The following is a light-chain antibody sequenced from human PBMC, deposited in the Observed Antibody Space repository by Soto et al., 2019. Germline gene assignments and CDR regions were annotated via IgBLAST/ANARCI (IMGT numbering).Light chain of an antibody. CDR3: QQHGSSPRA. Sequence: ESVLTQSPGTLSLSPGERATLSCRASQSVTSSYLAWYQQKPGQAPRLLIYGASSRATGIPDRFSGSGSGTDFTLTISRVEPEDFAGYYCQQHGSSPRAFGQGTKVDIK. CDR1: QSVTSSY. V-gene: IGKV3-20*01. CDR2: GAS. J-gene: IGKJ1*01.